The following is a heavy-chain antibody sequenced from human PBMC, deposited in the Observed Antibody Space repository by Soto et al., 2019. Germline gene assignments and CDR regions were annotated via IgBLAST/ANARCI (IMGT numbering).Heavy chain of an antibody. V-gene: IGHV3-48*02. CDR1: GFTFSSYS. Sequence: GGSLRLSCAAPGFTFSSYSVNWVRQAPGKGLEWVSYISSGSKTIFYADSVKGRFTVSRDNAKNSQYLQMNSLRDEDTAVYYCAREDILGARSFDYWGQGTLVTVSS. CDR3: AREDILGARSFDY. CDR2: ISSGSKTI. D-gene: IGHD1-26*01. J-gene: IGHJ4*02.